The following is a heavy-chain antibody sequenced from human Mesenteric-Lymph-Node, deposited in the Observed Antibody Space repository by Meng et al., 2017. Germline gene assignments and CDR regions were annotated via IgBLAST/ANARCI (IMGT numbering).Heavy chain of an antibody. V-gene: IGHV1-8*02. CDR1: GYTFTGYY. D-gene: IGHD1-1*01. CDR2: MNPNSGNT. J-gene: IGHJ4*02. Sequence: ASVKVSCKASGYTFTGYYIHWVRQATGQGLEWMGWMNPNSGNTGYAQKFQGRVTMTRNTSISTAYMELSSLRSEDTAVYYCARVYTGTPDYWGQGTLVTVSS. CDR3: ARVYTGTPDY.